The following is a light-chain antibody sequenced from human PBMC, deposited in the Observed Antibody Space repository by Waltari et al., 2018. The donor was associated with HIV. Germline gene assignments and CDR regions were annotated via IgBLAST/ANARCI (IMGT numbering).Light chain of an antibody. CDR1: VLPKQF. CDR3: QSADTSGTSVL. Sequence: SSDLTQSPSLSVSPGQTAKITCSGDVLPKQFAFWYHRKPGQAPLLLIYKDTERPSKIPERFSASTSGTTVTLTISGVRAEDEAEYFCQSADTSGTSVLFGGGTTLTVL. CDR2: KDT. V-gene: IGLV3-25*03. J-gene: IGLJ2*01.